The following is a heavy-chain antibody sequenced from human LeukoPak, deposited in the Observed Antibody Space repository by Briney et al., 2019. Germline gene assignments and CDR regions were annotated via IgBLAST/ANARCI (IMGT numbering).Heavy chain of an antibody. CDR1: GFTFSSSW. J-gene: IGHJ5*02. Sequence: GGSLRLSCAASGFTFSSSWMTWVRQAPGKGLEWVASIREDGSQKTSVDSVRGRFTISRDNAKNTLYLQMNSLRAEDTAVYYCARDGVEFYNWFDPGGQGTLVTVSS. V-gene: IGHV3-7*01. CDR3: ARDGVEFYNWFDP. D-gene: IGHD2-21*01. CDR2: IREDGSQK.